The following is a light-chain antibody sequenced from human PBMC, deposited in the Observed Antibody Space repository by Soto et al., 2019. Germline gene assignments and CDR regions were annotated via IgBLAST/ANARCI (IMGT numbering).Light chain of an antibody. CDR2: GAS. CDR1: QSVSNSY. CDR3: QQYGGSPPFT. Sequence: EIVLTQSPGTLSLSPGERATLSCRASQSVSNSYLTWYQQIPGQAPRLLIYGASNSATGIPDSFSGSGSGTGFNLSTSSLEPDAFALSYCQQYGGSPPFTFGPGTKVDIK. V-gene: IGKV3-20*01. J-gene: IGKJ3*01.